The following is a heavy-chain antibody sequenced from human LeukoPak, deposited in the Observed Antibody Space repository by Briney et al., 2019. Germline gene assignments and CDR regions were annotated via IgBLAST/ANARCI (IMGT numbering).Heavy chain of an antibody. CDR2: INHSGST. J-gene: IGHJ4*02. CDR1: GGSFSGYY. D-gene: IGHD6-19*01. CDR3: ARGFGSGWSTLFDY. Sequence: SETLSLTCAVYGGSFSGYYWNWIRQSSGKGLEWIGEINHSGSTNYNPSLKSRVTISVDTSKNQFSLKLSSVTAADTTVDCCARGFGSGWSTLFDYWGQGTLVTVSS. V-gene: IGHV4-34*01.